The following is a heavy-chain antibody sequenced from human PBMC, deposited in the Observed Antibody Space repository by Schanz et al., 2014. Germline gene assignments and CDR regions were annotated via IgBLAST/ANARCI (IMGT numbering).Heavy chain of an antibody. V-gene: IGHV1-46*03. CDR2: INPSGGST. D-gene: IGHD6-6*01. CDR3: GRGFSRSYIDF. Sequence: QVQLVQSGAEVKKPGASVKVSCKASGYTFTSSGFSWVRQAPGQGLEWMGIINPSGGSTRYGQKFQGRITVTTDTSTSTVYLELSSLRSDDTAVYYCGRGFSRSYIDFWGQGTLITVSS. CDR1: GYTFTSSG. J-gene: IGHJ4*02.